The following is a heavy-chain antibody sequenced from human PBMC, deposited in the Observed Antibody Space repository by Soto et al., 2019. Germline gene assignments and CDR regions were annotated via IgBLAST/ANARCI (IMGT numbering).Heavy chain of an antibody. CDR2: IIPIFGTA. Sequence: QVQLVQSGAEVKKPGSSVKVSRKASGGTFSSYAISWVRQAPGQGLEWMGGIIPIFGTANYAQKFQGRVTITADESTSTAYMELSSLRSEDTAVYYCARRRGSGYHPTNYGMDVWGQGTTVTVSS. CDR3: ARRRGSGYHPTNYGMDV. J-gene: IGHJ6*02. D-gene: IGHD3-22*01. CDR1: GGTFSSYA. V-gene: IGHV1-69*01.